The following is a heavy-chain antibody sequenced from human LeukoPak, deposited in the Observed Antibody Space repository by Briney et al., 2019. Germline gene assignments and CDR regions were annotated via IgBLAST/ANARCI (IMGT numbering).Heavy chain of an antibody. CDR1: GAFIDSNNW. D-gene: IGHD3-22*01. J-gene: IGHJ2*01. V-gene: IGHV4-4*02. Sequence: SETLSLTCAVSGAFIDSNNWWSWVRQTPGKGLEWIAEIFHSGSTNYNPSLKSRVTISLDESKNQFYLKLNSVTAADTAVYYCARAPKYYFDSSASWYFDIWGLGTLVTVSS. CDR3: ARAPKYYFDSSASWYFDI. CDR2: IFHSGST.